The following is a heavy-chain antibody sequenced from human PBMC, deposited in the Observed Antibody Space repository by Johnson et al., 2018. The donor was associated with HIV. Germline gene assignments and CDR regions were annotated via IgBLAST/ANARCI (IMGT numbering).Heavy chain of an antibody. CDR1: GFTFSSFA. D-gene: IGHD2/OR15-2a*01. CDR3: ARSVSLVRGALDI. V-gene: IGHV3-30*04. Sequence: QVQLVESGGGVVRPGGSLRLSCAASGFTFSSFAMHWVRQAPGKGLEWVAVIRYDGSNKYYADSVTGRFTISSDNSKNTLYLQMNSLRAEDTAVYYCARSVSLVRGALDIWGQGTMVTVSS. CDR2: IRYDGSNK. J-gene: IGHJ3*02.